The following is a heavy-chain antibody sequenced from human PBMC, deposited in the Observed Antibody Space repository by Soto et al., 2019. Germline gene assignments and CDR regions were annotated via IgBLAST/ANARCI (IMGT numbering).Heavy chain of an antibody. Sequence: GGSLRLSCAASGFTFSSYAMSWVRQAPGKGLEWVSAISGSGGSTYYADSVKGRFTISRDNSKNTLYLQMNSLRAEDTAVYYCAKVEGSYYYGEDYYYYGMDVWGQGTTVTVSS. CDR2: ISGSGGST. V-gene: IGHV3-23*01. CDR1: GFTFSSYA. D-gene: IGHD1-26*01. J-gene: IGHJ6*02. CDR3: AKVEGSYYYGEDYYYYGMDV.